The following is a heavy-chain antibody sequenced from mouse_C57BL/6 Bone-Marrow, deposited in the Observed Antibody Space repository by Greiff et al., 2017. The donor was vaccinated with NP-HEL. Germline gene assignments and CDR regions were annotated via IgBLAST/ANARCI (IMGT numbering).Heavy chain of an antibody. CDR3: ARHLYYGSSYFDY. CDR2: ISNGGGST. Sequence: EVQGVESGGGLVQPGGSLKLSCAASGFTFSDYYMYWVRQTPEKRLEWVAYISNGGGSTYYPDTVKGRFTISRDNAKNTLYLQMSRLKSEDTDMYYCARHLYYGSSYFDYWGQGTTLTVSS. CDR1: GFTFSDYY. D-gene: IGHD1-1*01. J-gene: IGHJ2*01. V-gene: IGHV5-12*01.